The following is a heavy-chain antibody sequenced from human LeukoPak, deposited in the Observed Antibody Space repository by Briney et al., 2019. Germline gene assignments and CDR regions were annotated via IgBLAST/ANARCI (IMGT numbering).Heavy chain of an antibody. CDR2: IYYSGST. J-gene: IGHJ4*02. D-gene: IGHD6-13*01. Sequence: SETLSLTCTVSGGSISSYYWSWIRQSPGKGLEWIGYIYYSGSTNYNPSLKSRVTISVDTSKNQFSLKLSSVTAADTAVYYCARGSDSSSWDYWGQGTLVTVSS. V-gene: IGHV4-59*01. CDR3: ARGSDSSSWDY. CDR1: GGSISSYY.